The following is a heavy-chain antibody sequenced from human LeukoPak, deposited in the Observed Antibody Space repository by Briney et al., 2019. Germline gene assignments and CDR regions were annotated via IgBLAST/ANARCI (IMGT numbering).Heavy chain of an antibody. J-gene: IGHJ4*02. CDR2: ISSYNDNT. V-gene: IGHV1-18*01. CDR3: ARGGEGIRYFDWQKNFDY. Sequence: ASVKVSCKASGYTFSNYGISWVRQAPGQGLEWMGWISSYNDNTNYAQKLQGRVTMTTDTSTSTAYMELRSLRSDDTAVYYCARGGEGIRYFDWQKNFDYWGQGTLVTVSS. CDR1: GYTFSNYG. D-gene: IGHD3-9*01.